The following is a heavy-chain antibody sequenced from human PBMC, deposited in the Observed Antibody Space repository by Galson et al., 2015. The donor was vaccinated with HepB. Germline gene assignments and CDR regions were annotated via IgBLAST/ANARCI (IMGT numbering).Heavy chain of an antibody. Sequence: QSGAEVKKPGESLKISCKGSGYSFTSYWIAWVRQMPGKGLEWMGMIYPGDSDARYSPSFEGQVTLSADRSISTAYLQWSSLKASDSAMYYCAINKPSSLIFGYWGQGSLVTVSS. CDR1: GYSFTSYW. CDR3: AINKPSSLIFGY. D-gene: IGHD1-14*01. CDR2: IYPGDSDA. V-gene: IGHV5-51*03. J-gene: IGHJ4*02.